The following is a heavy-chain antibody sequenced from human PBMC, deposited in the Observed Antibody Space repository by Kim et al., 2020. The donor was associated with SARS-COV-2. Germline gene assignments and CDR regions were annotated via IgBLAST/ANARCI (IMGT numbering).Heavy chain of an antibody. V-gene: IGHV3-33*01. Sequence: GGSLRLSCAASGFTFSSYGMHWVRQAPGKGLEWVAVIWYDGSNKYYADSVKGRFTISRDNSKNTLYLQMNSLRAEDTAVYYCARDPGYYDSSGYVDYWGQGTLVTVSP. CDR1: GFTFSSYG. D-gene: IGHD3-22*01. CDR3: ARDPGYYDSSGYVDY. CDR2: IWYDGSNK. J-gene: IGHJ4*02.